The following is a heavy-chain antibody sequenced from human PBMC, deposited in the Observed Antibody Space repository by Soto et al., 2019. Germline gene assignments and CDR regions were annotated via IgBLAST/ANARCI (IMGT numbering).Heavy chain of an antibody. CDR2: IDWDDDK. Sequence: SGPTLVNPTHPLTLTCTFSGFSLSTSGMRVSWIRQPPGKALEWLARIDWDDDKFYSTSLKTRLTISKDTSKNQVVLTMTNMDPVDTATYYCARSPTYDSSGYYWGAFDIWGQGTMVTVSS. J-gene: IGHJ3*02. CDR1: GFSLSTSGMR. CDR3: ARSPTYDSSGYYWGAFDI. V-gene: IGHV2-70*04. D-gene: IGHD3-22*01.